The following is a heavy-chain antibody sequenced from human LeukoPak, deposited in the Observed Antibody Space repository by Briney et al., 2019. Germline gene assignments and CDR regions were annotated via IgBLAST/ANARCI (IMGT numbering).Heavy chain of an antibody. D-gene: IGHD3-10*01. J-gene: IGHJ6*02. CDR3: ARDLTMVRGVISRCYYYYGMDV. V-gene: IGHV1-18*01. CDR2: ISAYNGNT. CDR1: GYTFTSYG. Sequence: ASVKVSCKASGYTFTSYGISWVRQAPGQGLEWMGWISAYNGNTNYAQKLQGRVTMTTDTSTSTAYMELRSLRSDDTAVYYCARDLTMVRGVISRCYYYYGMDVWGQGTTVTVSS.